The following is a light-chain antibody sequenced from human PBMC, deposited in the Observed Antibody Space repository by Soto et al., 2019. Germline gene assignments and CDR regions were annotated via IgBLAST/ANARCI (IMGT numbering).Light chain of an antibody. CDR1: QGITSY. CDR3: QQYGSSPTT. Sequence: IHWTQSPSSLSASVGDRVTITCRASQGITSYLAWYQQRPGKAPGLLIYSASTLQSGVPSRFSGSGYGTDFTLTISRLEPEDFAVYSCQQYGSSPTTFGQGTRLDIK. V-gene: IGKV1-9*01. J-gene: IGKJ5*01. CDR2: SAS.